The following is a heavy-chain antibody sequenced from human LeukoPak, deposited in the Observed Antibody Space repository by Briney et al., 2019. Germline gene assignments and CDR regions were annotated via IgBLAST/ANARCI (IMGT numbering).Heavy chain of an antibody. Sequence: GASVKVSCKVSGYTLTELSMHWVRQAPGKGLEWMGGFDPEDGETIYAQKFQGRVTMTEDTSTDTAYMELSSLRSEDTAVYYCARAEYCGGDCYLYFDYWGQGTLVTVSS. V-gene: IGHV1-24*01. D-gene: IGHD2-21*02. CDR3: ARAEYCGGDCYLYFDY. CDR1: GYTLTELS. CDR2: FDPEDGET. J-gene: IGHJ4*02.